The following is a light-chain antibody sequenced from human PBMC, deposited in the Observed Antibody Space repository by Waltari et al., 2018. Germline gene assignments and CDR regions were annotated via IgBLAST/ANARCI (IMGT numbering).Light chain of an antibody. CDR3: QSYDSSLSGSGV. CDR2: GNS. CDR1: SSNIGAGYD. Sequence: QSILTQPPSVSGAPGQRVTIPCTGRSSNIGAGYDLPWYQQVPGTAPKLLIYGNSNRPSGVPDRFSGSKSVTSASLDITGLQAEDEADYYCQSYDSSLSGSGVFGGGTKLTVL. V-gene: IGLV1-40*01. J-gene: IGLJ3*02.